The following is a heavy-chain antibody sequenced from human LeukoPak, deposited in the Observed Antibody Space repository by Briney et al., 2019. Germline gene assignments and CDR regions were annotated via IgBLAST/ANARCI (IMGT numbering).Heavy chain of an antibody. J-gene: IGHJ4*02. CDR1: GGTFISYA. Sequence: ASVKVSCKASGGTFISYAISWVRQAPGQGLEWMGGIIPIFGTANYAQKFQGRVTITTDESTSTAYMELSSLRSEDTAVYYCARDPYYYDSSGYYYWGQGTLVTVSS. CDR3: ARDPYYYDSSGYYY. CDR2: IIPIFGTA. V-gene: IGHV1-69*05. D-gene: IGHD3-22*01.